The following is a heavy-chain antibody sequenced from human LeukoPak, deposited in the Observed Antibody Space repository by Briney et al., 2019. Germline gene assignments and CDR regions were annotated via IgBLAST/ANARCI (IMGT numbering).Heavy chain of an antibody. V-gene: IGHV3-21*01. J-gene: IGHJ6*02. CDR3: ARAQTGHDFWIVDV. Sequence: PGGSLRLSCAVSGVTFSSYTMNWVRQAPGKGLEWVSSISSTSSYIYYADSVKGRFTISRDNAKNSLYLQMTSLRAEDTAMYYCARAQTGHDFWIVDVWGRGTTVTVSS. CDR2: ISSTSSYI. CDR1: GVTFSSYT. D-gene: IGHD3-3*01.